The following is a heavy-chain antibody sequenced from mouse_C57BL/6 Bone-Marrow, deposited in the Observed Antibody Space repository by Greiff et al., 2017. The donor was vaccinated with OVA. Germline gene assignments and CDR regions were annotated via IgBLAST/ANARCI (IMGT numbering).Heavy chain of an antibody. CDR3: ARGGLGLYYFDY. CDR2: INPNNGGT. V-gene: IGHV1-22*01. CDR1: GYTFTDYN. J-gene: IGHJ2*01. D-gene: IGHD4-1*01. Sequence: VQLKQSGPELVKPGASVKMSCKASGYTFTDYNMHWVKQSHGKSLEWIGYINPNNGGTSYNQKFKGKATLTVNKSSSTAYMELRSLTSEDSAVYYCARGGLGLYYFDYWGQGTTLTVSS.